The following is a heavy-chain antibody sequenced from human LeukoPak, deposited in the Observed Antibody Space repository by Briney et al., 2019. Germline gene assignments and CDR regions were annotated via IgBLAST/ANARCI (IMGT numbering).Heavy chain of an antibody. CDR2: VYYSGST. Sequence: SETLSLTCTVSGDSSSSYYRSWIRQPPGKGLEWIGYVYYSGSTNYNPSLKSRVTMSVDTSKNQFSLKLSSVTAADTAVYYCARHPSVNWFDPWGQGTLVTLS. D-gene: IGHD3-10*01. CDR3: ARHPSVNWFDP. V-gene: IGHV4-59*08. J-gene: IGHJ5*02. CDR1: GDSSSSYY.